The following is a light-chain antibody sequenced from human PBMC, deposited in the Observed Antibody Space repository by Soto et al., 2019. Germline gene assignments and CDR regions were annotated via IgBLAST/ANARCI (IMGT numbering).Light chain of an antibody. CDR1: QGISNY. V-gene: IGKV1-27*01. CDR2: AAS. Sequence: DIQMTQSPSSLSASVGDRITITCRASQGISNYLAWYQQRPGEVPNLLIYAASTLQSGVPSRFSGSGSGTAFTLTIRSLQPEDVATYYCQEYNNAPLTFGGGTKVEMK. J-gene: IGKJ4*01. CDR3: QEYNNAPLT.